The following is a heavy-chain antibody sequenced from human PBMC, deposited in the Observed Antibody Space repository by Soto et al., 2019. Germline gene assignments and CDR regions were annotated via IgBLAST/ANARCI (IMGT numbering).Heavy chain of an antibody. CDR3: ARILRDTQGWYHHDF. V-gene: IGHV4-59*01. CDR2: ISSSGSP. CDR1: GGSIETYY. J-gene: IGHJ4*02. D-gene: IGHD6-19*01. Sequence: QVHLQESGPGLVKPSETLSLTCSVSGGSIETYYWSWMRQSPGKGLEWIGYISSSGSPTYNPSLESRLTLSVDTAKNEFSLKLNSVTAADTATYDCARILRDTQGWYHHDFWGQGTLVTVAS.